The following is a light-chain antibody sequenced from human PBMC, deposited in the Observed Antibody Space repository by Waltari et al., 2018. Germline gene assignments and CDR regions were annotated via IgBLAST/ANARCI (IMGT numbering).Light chain of an antibody. CDR1: QSVSTH. CDR2: DAS. CDR3: QQRSSWPLT. Sequence: EIVLTQSPATLSLSPGERATLTRRASQSVSTHLACYQQKPGQAPVLLIFDASNRATGIPARFSGSGSGTDFTLTISSLEPEDFAIYYCQQRSSWPLTFGGGTKVEIK. J-gene: IGKJ4*01. V-gene: IGKV3-11*01.